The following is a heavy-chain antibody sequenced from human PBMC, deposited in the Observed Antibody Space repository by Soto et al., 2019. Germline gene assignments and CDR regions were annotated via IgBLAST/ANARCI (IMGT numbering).Heavy chain of an antibody. CDR3: ARDRVWFGETQPYYYYYGMDV. CDR1: GFTFSSYG. CDR2: IWYDGSNK. D-gene: IGHD3-10*01. Sequence: QVQLVESGGGVVQPGRSLRLSCAASGFTFSSYGMHWVRQAPGKGLEWVAVIWYDGSNKYYADSVKGRFSVSRDNSKNTLYLQMNSLRAEDTAVYYCARDRVWFGETQPYYYYYGMDVWGQGTTVTVSS. V-gene: IGHV3-33*01. J-gene: IGHJ6*02.